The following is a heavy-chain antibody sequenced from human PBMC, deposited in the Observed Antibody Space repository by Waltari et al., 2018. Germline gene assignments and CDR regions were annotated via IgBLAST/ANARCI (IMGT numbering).Heavy chain of an antibody. CDR2: IIPIFGTA. Sequence: QVQLVQSGAEVKKPGSSVKVSCKASGGTFSSYSISWVRQAPGQGLEWMGGIIPIFGTANYAQKFQGRVTITADKSTSTAYMELSSLRSEDTAVYYCARALTWEYSSSTGAFDIWGQGTMVTVSS. CDR1: GGTFSSYS. D-gene: IGHD6-6*01. CDR3: ARALTWEYSSSTGAFDI. V-gene: IGHV1-69*14. J-gene: IGHJ3*02.